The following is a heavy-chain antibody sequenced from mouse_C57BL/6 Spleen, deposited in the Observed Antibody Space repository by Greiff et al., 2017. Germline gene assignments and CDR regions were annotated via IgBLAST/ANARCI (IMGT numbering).Heavy chain of an antibody. V-gene: IGHV5-6*02. J-gene: IGHJ4*01. D-gene: IGHD1-1*01. Sequence: EVKLVESGGDLVKPGGSLKLSCAASGFTFSSYGMSWVRQTPDKRLEWVATISSGGSYTYYPDSVKGRFTIARDNAKNTLYLQMSSLKSEDTAMYYCARRAPGTTVVARDAMDYWGQGTSVTVSS. CDR2: ISSGGSYT. CDR1: GFTFSSYG. CDR3: ARRAPGTTVVARDAMDY.